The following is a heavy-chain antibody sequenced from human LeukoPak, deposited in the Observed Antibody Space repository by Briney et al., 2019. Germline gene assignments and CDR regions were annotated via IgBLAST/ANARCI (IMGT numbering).Heavy chain of an antibody. Sequence: GESLKISCKGSGYSFTSYWIGWVRQMPGKGLEWMGIIYPGDSDTRYSPSFQGQVTISADKSISTAYLQWSSLKASDTAMYYCARPKGGTQTEGYFDYWGQGTLVTVSS. CDR1: GYSFTSYW. CDR2: IYPGDSDT. V-gene: IGHV5-51*01. D-gene: IGHD1-1*01. CDR3: ARPKGGTQTEGYFDY. J-gene: IGHJ4*02.